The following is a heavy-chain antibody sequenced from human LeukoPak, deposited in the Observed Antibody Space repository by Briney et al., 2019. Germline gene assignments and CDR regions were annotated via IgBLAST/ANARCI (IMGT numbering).Heavy chain of an antibody. D-gene: IGHD3-16*02. J-gene: IGHJ4*02. CDR2: IHYSGST. V-gene: IGHV4-59*11. CDR1: GGSISSHY. Sequence: SGTLSLTCTVSGGSISSHYWSWIRQLPGKGLEWIGYIHYSGSTNYNPSLKSRVTISVDTSKTQFSLRLTSVTAADTAVYFCARGVYDYVWGSYRDWGQGTLVTVSS. CDR3: ARGVYDYVWGSYRD.